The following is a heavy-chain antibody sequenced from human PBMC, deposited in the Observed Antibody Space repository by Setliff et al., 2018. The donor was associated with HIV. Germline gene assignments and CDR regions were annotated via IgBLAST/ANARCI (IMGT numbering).Heavy chain of an antibody. CDR2: IRYDGSNK. Sequence: GGSLRLSCAASGFTFSRYRMHWVRQAPGKGLEWVAFIRYDGSNKYYADSVKGRFTISRDNSKNTVDLQMNSLRAEDTAVYYCARGRGITLIAEFDYWGQGTVVTVSS. CDR3: ARGRGITLIAEFDY. V-gene: IGHV3-30*02. J-gene: IGHJ4*02. D-gene: IGHD3-22*01. CDR1: GFTFSRYR.